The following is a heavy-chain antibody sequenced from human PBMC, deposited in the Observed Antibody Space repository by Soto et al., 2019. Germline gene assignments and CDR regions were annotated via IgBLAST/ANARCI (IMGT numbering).Heavy chain of an antibody. CDR3: AKTDEGGYSGSQRVCDY. CDR2: ISGSGGST. J-gene: IGHJ4*02. CDR1: GFTFSSYA. Sequence: GGSLRLSCAASGFTFSSYAMSWVRQAPGKGLEWVSAISGSGGSTYYADSVKGRFTISRDNSKNTLYLQMNSLRAEDTAVYYCAKTDEGGYSGSQRVCDYWGEGPRVTVPS. V-gene: IGHV3-23*01. D-gene: IGHD1-26*01.